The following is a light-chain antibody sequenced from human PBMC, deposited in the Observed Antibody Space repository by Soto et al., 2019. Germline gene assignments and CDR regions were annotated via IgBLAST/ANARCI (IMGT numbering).Light chain of an antibody. CDR1: QSVRNY. CDR3: QQRSNWPPGYT. V-gene: IGKV3-11*01. CDR2: DAS. Sequence: EIVLTRSPATLSLSPGERATLSCRASQSVRNYLAWYQQKPGQAPRLLIYDASSRAIGIPARFSGSGSGTDFTLTISSLEPEDFAVYYCQQRSNWPPGYTFGQGTKLEIK. J-gene: IGKJ2*01.